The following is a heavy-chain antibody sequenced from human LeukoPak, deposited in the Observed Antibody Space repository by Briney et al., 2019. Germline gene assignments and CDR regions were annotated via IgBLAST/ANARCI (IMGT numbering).Heavy chain of an antibody. D-gene: IGHD3-22*01. J-gene: IGHJ4*02. CDR1: GGSISSGHYF. CDR2: IYTSGST. V-gene: IGHV4-61*02. Sequence: PSQTLSLTCTISGGSISSGHYFWSWIRQPAGKGLEWIGRIYTSGSTNYNPSLKSRVTMSVDTSKNQFSLKLSSVTAADTAVYYCARDRIYYDSSGYYYFDYWGQGTLVTVSS. CDR3: ARDRIYYDSSGYYYFDY.